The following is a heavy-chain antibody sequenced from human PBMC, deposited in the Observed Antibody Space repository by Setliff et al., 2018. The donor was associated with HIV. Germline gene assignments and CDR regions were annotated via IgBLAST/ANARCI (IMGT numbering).Heavy chain of an antibody. D-gene: IGHD3-9*01. CDR2: ISYTGST. J-gene: IGHJ4*03. V-gene: IGHV4-39*01. Sequence: SLTCTVPGGSINRSNYYWGWIRQPPGKGLEWIGTISYTGSTYYDPSLKSRVTISLDTSKNQFFLKLSSVTAPDTAIYYCARQTWEYYDTLTGYYRSPKNFDSWGQGTTVTVPQ. CDR3: ARQTWEYYDTLTGYYRSPKNFDS. CDR1: GGSINRSNYY.